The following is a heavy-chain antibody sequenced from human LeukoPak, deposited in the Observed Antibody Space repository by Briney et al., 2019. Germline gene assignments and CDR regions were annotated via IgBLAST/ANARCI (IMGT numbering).Heavy chain of an antibody. J-gene: IGHJ4*02. CDR3: ASGRGGYNPFDY. CDR2: INHSGST. Sequence: SETLSLTCAVYGGSFSGYYWSWLRQPPVKGLEWIGEINHSGSTNYNPSLKSRVTISVDTSKNQFSLKLSSVTAADTAVYYCASGRGGYNPFDYWGQGTLVTVSS. CDR1: GGSFSGYY. D-gene: IGHD5-12*01. V-gene: IGHV4-34*01.